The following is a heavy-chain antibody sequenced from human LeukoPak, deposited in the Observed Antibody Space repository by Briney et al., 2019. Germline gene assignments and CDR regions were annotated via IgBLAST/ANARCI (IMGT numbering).Heavy chain of an antibody. CDR1: GFTFDDYY. CDR3: ARDIVGTSGAFDI. Sequence: PGGSLRLSCAASGFTFDDYYMSWVRQAPGKGLEWVSYISGSRTNTNYADSVKGRFTIPRDNAKKSLYLQMNSLRAEDTAVYYCARDIVGTSGAFDIWGQGTMVTVSS. CDR2: ISGSRTNT. J-gene: IGHJ3*02. V-gene: IGHV3-11*05. D-gene: IGHD1-26*01.